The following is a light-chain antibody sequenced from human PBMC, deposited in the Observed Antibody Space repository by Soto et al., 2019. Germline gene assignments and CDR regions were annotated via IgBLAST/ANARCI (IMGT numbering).Light chain of an antibody. Sequence: EIVMTQSPATLSVSPWGRATLSCRASQSISDTLAWYQQKPGQAPRLLIYGASTRATGIPDRFSGAGSGTDFTLTISRLEPEDFALYYCQQHDILPITFGQGTRLEIK. CDR1: QSISDT. V-gene: IGKV3D-15*02. J-gene: IGKJ5*01. CDR3: QQHDILPIT. CDR2: GAS.